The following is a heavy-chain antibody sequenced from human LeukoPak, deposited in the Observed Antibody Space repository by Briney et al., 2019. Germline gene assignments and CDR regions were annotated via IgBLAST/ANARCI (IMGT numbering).Heavy chain of an antibody. J-gene: IGHJ5*02. CDR2: INGSGGST. V-gene: IGHV3-23*01. CDR3: ARILLWNWFDP. D-gene: IGHD3-10*01. Sequence: GGSLRLSCAASGFTFSSYAMSWVRQAPGKGLEWVSAINGSGGSTYYADSVKGRFTISRDNSKNTLYLQMKSLRVEDTAVYYCARILLWNWFDPWGQGTLVTVSS. CDR1: GFTFSSYA.